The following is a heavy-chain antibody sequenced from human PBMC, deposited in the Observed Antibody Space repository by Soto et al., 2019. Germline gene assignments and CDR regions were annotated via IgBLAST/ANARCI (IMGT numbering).Heavy chain of an antibody. J-gene: IGHJ4*02. V-gene: IGHV1-69*13. CDR3: ARDRGGVVVVAAWDY. CDR1: GGTFSSYA. Sequence: GASVKVSCKASGGTFSSYAISWVRQAPGQGLEWMGGIIPIFGTANYAQKFQGRVTITADESTSTAYMELSSLKSEDTAVYYCARDRGGVVVVAAWDYWGQGTLVTVSS. CDR2: IIPIFGTA. D-gene: IGHD2-15*01.